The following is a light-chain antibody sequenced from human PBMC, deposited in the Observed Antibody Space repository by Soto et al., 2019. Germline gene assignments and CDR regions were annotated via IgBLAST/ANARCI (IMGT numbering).Light chain of an antibody. CDR2: NDL. V-gene: IGLV1-44*01. Sequence: QSALTQPPSASGTPGQRVPISCSASGPYIEVNAINWYQQVPGTAPRLLIYNDLQRPSGVPARFSGSRAGTSASLTVSGLRPEDEADYYCSSFAGSYSPYVFGTGTKLTVL. J-gene: IGLJ1*01. CDR3: SSFAGSYSPYV. CDR1: GPYIEVNA.